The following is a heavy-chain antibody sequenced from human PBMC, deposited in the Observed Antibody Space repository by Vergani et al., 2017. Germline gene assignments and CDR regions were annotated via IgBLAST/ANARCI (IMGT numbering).Heavy chain of an antibody. CDR2: IHASGTK. D-gene: IGHD2-15*01. J-gene: IGHJ4*02. CDR1: GASITSGSFY. Sequence: QVHLNEAGPGLVKPSQTLSLTCTVSGASITSGSFYWSWIRQPAGKGLEWIGRIHASGTKNYNPSLRSRVTLSVDTSKNQLSLKMISVTAADTAVYYCARGYYHEFDYWGQGTLVTVSS. V-gene: IGHV4-61*02. CDR3: ARGYYHEFDY.